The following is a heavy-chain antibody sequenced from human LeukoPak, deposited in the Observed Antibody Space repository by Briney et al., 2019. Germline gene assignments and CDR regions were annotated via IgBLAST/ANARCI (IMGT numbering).Heavy chain of an antibody. V-gene: IGHV3-11*06. D-gene: IGHD4-17*01. CDR3: ARARGMDDYGDFRIK. CDR1: GFTFSDYY. J-gene: IGHJ4*02. Sequence: PGGSLSLSCAASGFTFSDYYMSWIRQAPGKGLEWVSYISSSSSYTNYADSVKGRFTISRDNAKNSLSLQMNGLRAEDTAVYYCARARGMDDYGDFRIKWGQGTLVTVSS. CDR2: ISSSSSYT.